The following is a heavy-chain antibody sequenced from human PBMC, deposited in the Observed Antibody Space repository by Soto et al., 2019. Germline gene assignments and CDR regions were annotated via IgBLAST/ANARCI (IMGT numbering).Heavy chain of an antibody. J-gene: IGHJ4*02. CDR2: IIPMLGIA. Sequence: QVQLVQSGAEVKKPGSSVKVSCKASGGTFSSYTISWVRQAPGQGLEWMGRIIPMLGIANYAQKFQGRVTITADNSTSTAYVELSSLRSEDTAVYYCAGGSGIVGADDYWGQGTLVTVSS. D-gene: IGHD1-26*01. CDR1: GGTFSSYT. CDR3: AGGSGIVGADDY. V-gene: IGHV1-69*02.